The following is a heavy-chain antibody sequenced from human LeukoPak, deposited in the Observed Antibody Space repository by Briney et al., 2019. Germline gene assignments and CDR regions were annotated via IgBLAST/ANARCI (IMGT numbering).Heavy chain of an antibody. Sequence: GGSLRLSCAVSGFSYAMTWVRQAPGKGLEWVSSISGGSTYYADSRKGRFTISRDNSKNTLYLQMNSLRAEDTAVYYCKICSGGSSPSAEYFQHWGQGTLVTVSS. J-gene: IGHJ1*01. CDR2: ISGGST. V-gene: IGHV3-38-3*01. CDR3: KICSGGSSPSAEYFQH. CDR1: GFSYA. D-gene: IGHD2-15*01.